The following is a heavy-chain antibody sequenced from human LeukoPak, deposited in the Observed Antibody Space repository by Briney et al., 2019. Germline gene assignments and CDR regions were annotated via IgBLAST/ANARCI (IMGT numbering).Heavy chain of an antibody. CDR3: ARHASPYSSNYYFDY. Sequence: GESLKISCKGSGYSFLSHWIGWVRQMPGKGLEWMGIIYPGDSDTRYNPTFQGQVTISADKSISTAYLQWSSLKASDTAMYYCARHASPYSSNYYFDYWGQGALVTVSS. CDR2: IYPGDSDT. V-gene: IGHV5-51*01. D-gene: IGHD6-13*01. CDR1: GYSFLSHW. J-gene: IGHJ4*02.